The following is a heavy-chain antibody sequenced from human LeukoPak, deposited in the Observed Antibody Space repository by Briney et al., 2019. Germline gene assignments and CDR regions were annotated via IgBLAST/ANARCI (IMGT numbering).Heavy chain of an antibody. D-gene: IGHD6-13*01. CDR1: GGFISSSSYY. CDR2: IYYSGST. V-gene: IGHV4-39*07. Sequence: SETLSLTCTVSGGFISSSSYYWGWIRQPPGKGLEWIGSIYYSGSTYYNPSLKSRVTISVDKSKNQFSLKLSSVTAADTAVYYCASFIAAAGTKGNDAFDIWGQGTMVTVSS. CDR3: ASFIAAAGTKGNDAFDI. J-gene: IGHJ3*02.